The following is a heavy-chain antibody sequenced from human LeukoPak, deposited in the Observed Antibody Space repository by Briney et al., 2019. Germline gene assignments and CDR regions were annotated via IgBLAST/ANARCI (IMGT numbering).Heavy chain of an antibody. CDR1: GGSISSYY. D-gene: IGHD2-2*01. CDR3: ARIDRGYCSSTSCYSSWFDP. J-gene: IGHJ5*02. Sequence: SETLPLTCTVSGGSISSYYWSWIRQPPGKGLEWIGYIYYSGSTNYNSSLKSRVTISVDTSKNQFSLKLSSVTAADTAVYYCARIDRGYCSSTSCYSSWFDPWGQGTLVTVSS. V-gene: IGHV4-59*08. CDR2: IYYSGST.